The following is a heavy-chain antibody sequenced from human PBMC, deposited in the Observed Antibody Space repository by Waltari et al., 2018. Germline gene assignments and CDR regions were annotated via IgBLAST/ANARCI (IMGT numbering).Heavy chain of an antibody. D-gene: IGHD6-13*01. V-gene: IGHV4-39*01. CDR2: IYYSGLT. CDR3: AAAGYSSSWYDPYYCDD. J-gene: IGHJ4*02. Sequence: QLQLQESGPGLVKPSETLSLTCTVSGGSISSSSYYWGWIRQPPGKGLEWIGSIYYSGLTMQTRTIRGGVTISVGPSKNQFSRKLSSGTAAETAVYYCAAAGYSSSWYDPYYCDDWGQGTLVTVSS. CDR1: GGSISSSSYY.